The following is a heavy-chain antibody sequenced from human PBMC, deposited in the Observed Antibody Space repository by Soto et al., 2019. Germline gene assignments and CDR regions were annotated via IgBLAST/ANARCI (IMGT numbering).Heavy chain of an antibody. J-gene: IGHJ4*02. CDR3: GKASASVYFDY. CDR2: LSGGGTST. D-gene: IGHD2-2*01. CDR1: GFTFSSYA. Sequence: GGSLRLSCAGSGFTFSSYAMSWVRQAPGKRLEWISGLSGGGTSTYSADSVKGRFTISRDNSKNTLYLQMNSLRADDTAIYYCGKASASVYFDYWGQGTLVTVSS. V-gene: IGHV3-23*01.